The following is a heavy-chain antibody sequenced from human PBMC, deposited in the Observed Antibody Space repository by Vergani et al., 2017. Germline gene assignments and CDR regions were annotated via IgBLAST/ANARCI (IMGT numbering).Heavy chain of an antibody. CDR2: ISGSGGST. CDR3: AKDCGPAYYGCWSGYPPAGVLDY. J-gene: IGHJ4*02. D-gene: IGHD3-3*01. CDR1: GFTFSSYA. V-gene: IGHV3-23*04. Sequence: VQLVESGGGVVQPGRSLRLSCAASGFTFSSYAMSWVRQAPGKGLEWVSAISGSGGSTYYADSVKGRFTISRDNSKNTLYLQMNRLRAEDTAVYYGAKDCGPAYYGCWSGYPPAGVLDYWGQGTLVTVSS.